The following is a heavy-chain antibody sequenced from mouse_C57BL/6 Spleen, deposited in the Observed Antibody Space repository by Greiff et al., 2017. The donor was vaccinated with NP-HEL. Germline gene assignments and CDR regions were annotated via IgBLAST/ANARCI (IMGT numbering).Heavy chain of an antibody. CDR1: GYTFTDYE. CDR3: TRYGYGSSPLDY. D-gene: IGHD1-1*01. V-gene: IGHV1-15*01. J-gene: IGHJ2*01. CDR2: IDPETGGT. Sequence: VQLQQSGAELVRPGASVTLSCKASGYTFTDYEMHWVKQTPVHGLEWIGAIDPETGGTAYNQKFKGKAILTADKSSSTAYMELRSLTSEDSAVYYWTRYGYGSSPLDYWGQGTTLTVSS.